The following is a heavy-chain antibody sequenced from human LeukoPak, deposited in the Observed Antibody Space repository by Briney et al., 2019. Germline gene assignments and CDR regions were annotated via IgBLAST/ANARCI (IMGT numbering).Heavy chain of an antibody. CDR2: ISGSGGST. CDR3: ARGPSGYHNT. Sequence: PGGSLRLSCAASGFTFDDYAMHWVRQAPGKGLEWVSAISGSGGSTYYADSVKGRFTISRDNSKNTLYLQMNSLRAEDTAVYYCARGPSGYHNTGGQGTLVTVSS. J-gene: IGHJ4*02. D-gene: IGHD5-12*01. V-gene: IGHV3-23*01. CDR1: GFTFDDYA.